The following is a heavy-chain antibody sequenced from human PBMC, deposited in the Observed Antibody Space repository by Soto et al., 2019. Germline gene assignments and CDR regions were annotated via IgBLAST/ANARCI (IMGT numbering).Heavy chain of an antibody. CDR1: GGTFSSYA. J-gene: IGHJ1*01. CDR2: IIPIFGTA. CDR3: ARSDGTLQLRTEYFQH. D-gene: IGHD5-12*01. Sequence: GASVKVSCKASGGTFSSYAISWVRQAPGQGLEWMGGIIPIFGTANYAQKFQGRVTITADESTSTAYMELSSLRSEDTAVYYCARSDGTLQLRTEYFQHWGQGTLVTVS. V-gene: IGHV1-69*13.